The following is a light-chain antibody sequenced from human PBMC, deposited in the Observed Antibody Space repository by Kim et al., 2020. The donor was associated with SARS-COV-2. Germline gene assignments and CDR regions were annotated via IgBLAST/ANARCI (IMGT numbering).Light chain of an antibody. CDR3: QSADSSDTFWV. CDR1: ALPKQY. Sequence: SYELIQPPSVSVSPGQTARITCSGDALPKQYAYWFQQKPGQAPVVVIFEDTERPSGIPERFSGSTSGTTVTLTISGVQAEDEADYYCQSADSSDTFWVFGGGTQVTVL. J-gene: IGLJ3*02. CDR2: EDT. V-gene: IGLV3-25*03.